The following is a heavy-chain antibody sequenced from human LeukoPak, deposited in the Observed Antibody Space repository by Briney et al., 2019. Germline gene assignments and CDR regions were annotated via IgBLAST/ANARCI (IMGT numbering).Heavy chain of an antibody. CDR3: ARATPEMATPFDY. CDR2: IYYSGST. Sequence: PSETLSLTCTVSGGSVSSGSYYWSWIRQPPGKGLEWIGYIYYSGSTYYNPSLKSRVTISVDTSKNQFSLKLSSVTAADTAVYYCARATPEMATPFDYWGQGTLVTVSS. CDR1: GGSVSSGSYY. D-gene: IGHD5-24*01. V-gene: IGHV4-61*01. J-gene: IGHJ4*02.